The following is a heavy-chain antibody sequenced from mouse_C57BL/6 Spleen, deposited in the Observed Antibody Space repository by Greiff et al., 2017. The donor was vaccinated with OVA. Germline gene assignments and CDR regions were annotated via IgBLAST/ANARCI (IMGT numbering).Heavy chain of an antibody. J-gene: IGHJ2*01. V-gene: IGHV1-82*01. CDR2: IYPGDGDT. CDR1: GYAFSSSW. CDR3: AREQAYIDY. D-gene: IGHD3-2*02. Sequence: QVQLQQSGPELVKPGASVKISCKASGYAFSSSWMNWVKQRPGKGLEWIGRIYPGDGDTNYNGKFKGKATLTADKSSSTAYMQLSSLTSEDSAVYFCAREQAYIDYWGQGTTLTVSS.